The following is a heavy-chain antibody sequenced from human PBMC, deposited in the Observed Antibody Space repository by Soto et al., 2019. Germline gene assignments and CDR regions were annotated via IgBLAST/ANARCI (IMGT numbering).Heavy chain of an antibody. J-gene: IGHJ5*02. V-gene: IGHV3-49*03. D-gene: IGHD6-13*01. CDR2: IRSKAYGGIT. CDR1: GFTFGDYA. CDR3: TREAAAGMFRIRENWFDP. Sequence: GGSLRLSCTASGFTFGDYAMSWFRQAPGKGLEWVGFIRSKAYGGITEYAASVKGRFTISRDDSKSIAYLQMNSLKTEDTAVYYCTREAAAGMFRIRENWFDPWGQGTLVTVSS.